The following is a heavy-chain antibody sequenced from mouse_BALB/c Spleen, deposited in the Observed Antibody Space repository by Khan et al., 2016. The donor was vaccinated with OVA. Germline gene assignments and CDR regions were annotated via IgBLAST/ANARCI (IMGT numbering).Heavy chain of an antibody. Sequence: QVQLKQSGAELARPGASVKMSCKASGYTFTNYTIHWVKQRPGQGLEWIGYINPSSGYTNYNQNYNDKATLTTDRSSSTAYMQLSRLTSDDSAVYYCVRIPFPPYHFDYWGQGTTLTVSS. CDR1: GYTFTNYT. J-gene: IGHJ2*01. V-gene: IGHV1-4*01. CDR2: INPSSGYT. CDR3: VRIPFPPYHFDY.